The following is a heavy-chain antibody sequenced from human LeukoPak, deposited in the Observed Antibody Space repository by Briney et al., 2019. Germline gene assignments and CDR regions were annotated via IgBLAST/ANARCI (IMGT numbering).Heavy chain of an antibody. CDR3: ASVVPVDAIENLDV. CDR1: GGSISSCTYY. D-gene: IGHD2-2*01. CDR2: IYYSGST. J-gene: IGHJ6*02. Sequence: PSETLSLTCIVYGGSISSCTYYCAWIGNIYYSGSTNYMSPLRSRVTISVDTSKNQFSLKLSSVTAADTAVYYCASVVPVDAIENLDVWGQGTTVTVSS. V-gene: IGHV4-39*07.